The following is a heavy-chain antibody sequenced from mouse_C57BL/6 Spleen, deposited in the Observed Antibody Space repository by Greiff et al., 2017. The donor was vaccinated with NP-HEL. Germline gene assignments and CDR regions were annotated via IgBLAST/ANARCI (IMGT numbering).Heavy chain of an antibody. V-gene: IGHV1-69*01. CDR1: GYTFTSHW. CDR3: ARGGNYYDY. D-gene: IGHD2-14*01. J-gene: IGHJ2*01. Sequence: QVQLQQPGAELVMPGASVKLSCKASGYTFTSHWMHWVKQRPGQGLEWIGEIDPSDSYTNYNQKFKGKSTLTVDKSSSTAYMQLSSLTSEDSAVYYCARGGNYYDYWGQGTTLTVSS. CDR2: IDPSDSYT.